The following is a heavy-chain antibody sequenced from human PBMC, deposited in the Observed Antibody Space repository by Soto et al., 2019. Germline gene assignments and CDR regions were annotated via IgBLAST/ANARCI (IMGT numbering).Heavy chain of an antibody. Sequence: QITLKESGPTLVKPTQTLTLTCTFSGFSLSTSGVGVGWIRQPPGKALEWLAIIYWDDDKRYSPALRSRLTITNDTSKNQVVLTMTNVDPVDTATYFCAHRRSGVSQWYCGDFDYWGQGTLVTVSS. CDR2: IYWDDDK. J-gene: IGHJ4*02. V-gene: IGHV2-5*02. CDR1: GFSLSTSGVG. CDR3: AHRRSGVSQWYCGDFDY. D-gene: IGHD6-19*01.